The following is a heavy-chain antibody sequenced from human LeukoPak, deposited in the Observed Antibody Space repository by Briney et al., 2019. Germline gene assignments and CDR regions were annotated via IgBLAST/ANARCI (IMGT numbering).Heavy chain of an antibody. CDR2: IIPIFGTA. V-gene: IGHV1-69*05. Sequence: SVKVSCKASGGTFSSYAISWVRQAPGQGLEWMGGIIPIFGTANYAQKFQGRVTITRDTSASTAYMELSSLRSEDTAVYYCARDIHPHIITFGGIIVGNDYWGQGTLVTVSS. CDR1: GGTFSSYA. D-gene: IGHD3-16*02. CDR3: ARDIHPHIITFGGIIVGNDY. J-gene: IGHJ4*02.